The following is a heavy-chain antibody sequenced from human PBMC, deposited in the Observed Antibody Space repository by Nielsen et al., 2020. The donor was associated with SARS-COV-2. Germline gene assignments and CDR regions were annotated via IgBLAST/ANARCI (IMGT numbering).Heavy chain of an antibody. Sequence: GESLKISCAASGFTFSSYGMHWVRQAPGKGLEWVAVIWYDGSNKYYADSVKGRFTISRDNSKNTLYLQMNSLRAEDTAVYYCTFLAGGDSPGYDFDYWGQGTLVTVSS. D-gene: IGHD2-21*02. CDR1: GFTFSSYG. CDR3: TFLAGGDSPGYDFDY. V-gene: IGHV3-33*01. J-gene: IGHJ4*02. CDR2: IWYDGSNK.